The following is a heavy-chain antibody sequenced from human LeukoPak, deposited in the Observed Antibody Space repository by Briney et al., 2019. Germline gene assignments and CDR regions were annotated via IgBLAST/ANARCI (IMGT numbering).Heavy chain of an antibody. CDR1: GFTFSSYA. Sequence: GRSLRLSCAASGFTFSSYAMHWVRQAPGKGLEWVAVISYDGSNKYYADSVKGRFTISRDNSKNTLYLQMNSLRAEDAAVYYCARDTFGDYDYWGQGTLVTVSS. J-gene: IGHJ4*02. D-gene: IGHD3-16*01. CDR2: ISYDGSNK. CDR3: ARDTFGDYDY. V-gene: IGHV3-30-3*01.